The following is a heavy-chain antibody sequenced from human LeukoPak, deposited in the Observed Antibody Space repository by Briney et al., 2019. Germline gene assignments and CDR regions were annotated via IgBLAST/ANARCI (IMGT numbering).Heavy chain of an antibody. Sequence: SETLSLTCTVSGGSISSYYWSWIRQPPGKGLEWIGYIYYSGSTNYNPSLKSRVTISVDTSKNQFSLKLSSVTAADTAVYYCAREPASNPGNNWFDAWGHGTLVSVS. V-gene: IGHV4-59*01. CDR1: GGSISSYY. CDR2: IYYSGST. J-gene: IGHJ5*01. CDR3: AREPASNPGNNWFDA. D-gene: IGHD1-26*01.